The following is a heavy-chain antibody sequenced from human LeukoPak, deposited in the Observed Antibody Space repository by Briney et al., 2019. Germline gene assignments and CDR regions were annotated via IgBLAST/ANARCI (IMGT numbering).Heavy chain of an antibody. V-gene: IGHV4-39*01. Sequence: SETLSLTCTVSGGSISSSSYYWGWIRQPPGKGLEWIGSTFYSGSTYYNPSLKSRVTISVDTSKNQFSLKLSSVTAADTAVYYCARRTDFWSGLINYWGQGTLVSVSS. J-gene: IGHJ4*02. CDR3: ARRTDFWSGLINY. CDR1: GGSISSSSYY. D-gene: IGHD3-3*01. CDR2: TFYSGST.